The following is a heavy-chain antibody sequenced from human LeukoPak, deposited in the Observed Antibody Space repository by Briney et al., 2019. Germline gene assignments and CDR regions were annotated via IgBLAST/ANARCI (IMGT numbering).Heavy chain of an antibody. D-gene: IGHD2-15*01. J-gene: IGHJ4*02. CDR2: IYYSGST. CDR3: ARDFRSGNSFFDY. V-gene: IGHV4-39*07. CDR1: GGSISSSSYY. Sequence: PSETLSLTCTVSGGSISSSSYYWGWIRQPPGKGLEWIGSIYYSGSTYYNPSLKSRVTISVDTSKNQFSLKLSSVTAADTAVYYCARDFRSGNSFFDYWGQGTLVTVSS.